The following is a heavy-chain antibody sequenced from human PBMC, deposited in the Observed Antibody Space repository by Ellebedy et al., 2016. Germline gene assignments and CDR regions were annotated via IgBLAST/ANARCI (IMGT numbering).Heavy chain of an antibody. J-gene: IGHJ4*02. CDR3: AKPRSGYDAFDS. CDR2: VSAYGGDT. D-gene: IGHD5-12*01. CDR1: GFTFNNYA. V-gene: IGHV3-23*01. Sequence: GESLKISXAASGFTFNNYAMSWVRQAPGRGLEWVSVVSAYGGDTYYADSVKGRFTISRDNSGNTLSLEMNSLTADDTAVYYCAKPRSGYDAFDSWGQGTLVTVSS.